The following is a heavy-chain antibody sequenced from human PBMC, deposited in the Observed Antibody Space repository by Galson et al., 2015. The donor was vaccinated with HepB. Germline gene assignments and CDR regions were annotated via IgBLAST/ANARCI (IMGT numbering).Heavy chain of an antibody. CDR1: GGTFSSYA. CDR3: ASGYFDSSGALGGIDY. CDR2: IIPIFGTA. Sequence: SVKVSCKASGGTFSSYAISWVRQAPGQGLEWMGGIIPIFGTANYAQKFQGRATITADESTSTAYMELSSLRSEDTAAYYCASGYFDSSGALGGIDYWGQGTLVTVSS. J-gene: IGHJ4*02. D-gene: IGHD3-22*01. V-gene: IGHV1-69*13.